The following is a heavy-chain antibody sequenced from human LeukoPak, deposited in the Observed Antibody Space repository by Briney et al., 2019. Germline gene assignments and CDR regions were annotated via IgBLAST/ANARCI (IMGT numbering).Heavy chain of an antibody. J-gene: IGHJ6*03. Sequence: SETLSLTCTVSGVSISSYYWSWIRQPPGRGLEWIGYIYYSGSTNYNPSLKSRVTISVDTSKNQFSLKLSSVTAADTAVYYCTSGTLSYYYMDVWGKGTTVTISS. V-gene: IGHV4-59*01. CDR3: TSGTLSYYYMDV. CDR2: IYYSGST. D-gene: IGHD1-14*01. CDR1: GVSISSYY.